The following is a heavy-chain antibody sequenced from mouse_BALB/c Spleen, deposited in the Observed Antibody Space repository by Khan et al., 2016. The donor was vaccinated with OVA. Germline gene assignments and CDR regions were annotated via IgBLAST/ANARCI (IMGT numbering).Heavy chain of an antibody. CDR3: ARENYYGRGCYAMDY. CDR1: GYTFTSYW. J-gene: IGHJ4*01. V-gene: IGHV1S41*01. Sequence: DLVKPGASVKLSCKASGYTFTSYWINWINQRPGQGLEWIGRIGPGSSNAYYNDMFKGKATLTVDTSSNTAYIQLSSLSSEDSAVYFCARENYYGRGCYAMDYWGQGASVTVSA. D-gene: IGHD1-1*01. CDR2: IGPGSSNA.